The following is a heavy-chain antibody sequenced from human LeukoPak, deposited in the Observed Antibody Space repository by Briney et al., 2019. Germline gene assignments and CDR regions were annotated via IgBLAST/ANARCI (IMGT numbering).Heavy chain of an antibody. CDR1: GGTFSSYA. CDR3: ARGHSGYDSDPFDY. D-gene: IGHD5-12*01. CDR2: IIPIFGTA. V-gene: IGHV1-69*13. Sequence: ASVKVSCKTSGGTFSSYAISWVRQAPGQGLEWMGGIIPIFGTANYAQKFQGRVTITADESTSTAYMELSSLRSEDTAVYYCARGHSGYDSDPFDYWGQGTLVTVSS. J-gene: IGHJ4*02.